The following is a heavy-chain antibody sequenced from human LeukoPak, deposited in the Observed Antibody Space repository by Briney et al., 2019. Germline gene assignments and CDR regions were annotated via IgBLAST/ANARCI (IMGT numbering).Heavy chain of an antibody. CDR2: IRSKANSYAT. J-gene: IGHJ4*02. V-gene: IGHV3-73*01. Sequence: GGSLRLSCAASGFTFSGSAMHWVRQASGKGLEWVGRIRSKANSYATAYAASVKGRFTIYRDDSTNTAYLQMNSLKTEDTAVYYCTRRPRGYSYGPPYFDYWGQGTLVTVSS. D-gene: IGHD5-18*01. CDR3: TRRPRGYSYGPPYFDY. CDR1: GFTFSGSA.